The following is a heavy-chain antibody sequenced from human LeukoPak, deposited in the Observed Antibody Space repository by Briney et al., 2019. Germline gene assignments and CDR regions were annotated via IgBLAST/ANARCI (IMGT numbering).Heavy chain of an antibody. CDR1: GFSFSNYA. D-gene: IGHD5-18*01. J-gene: IGHJ4*02. V-gene: IGHV3-23*01. CDR3: ASSGRGYSYGSETPFDY. Sequence: GGSLRLSCAASGFSFSNYAMSWVRQAPGKGLEWVSAISGSSGSTYYADSVKGRFTVSRDTSKNTLYLQMNSLRAEDTAVYYCASSGRGYSYGSETPFDYWGQGTLVTVSS. CDR2: ISGSSGST.